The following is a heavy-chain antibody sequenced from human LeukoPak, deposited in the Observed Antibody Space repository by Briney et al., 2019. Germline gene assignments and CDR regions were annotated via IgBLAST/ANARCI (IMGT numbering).Heavy chain of an antibody. CDR3: AKFFLPYLAGGTGSR. V-gene: IGHV3-30*18. CDR2: ISYDGSNK. D-gene: IGHD3-10*01. J-gene: IGHJ4*02. CDR1: GFTFDDYG. Sequence: GGSLRLSCAASGFTFDDYGMSWVRQAPGKGLEWVAVISYDGSNKYYADSVKGRFTISRDNSKNTLYLQMNSLRAEDTALYYCAKFFLPYLAGGTGSRWGQGTLVTVSS.